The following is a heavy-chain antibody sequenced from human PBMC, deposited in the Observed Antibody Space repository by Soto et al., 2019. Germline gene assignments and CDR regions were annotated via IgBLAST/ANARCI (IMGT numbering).Heavy chain of an antibody. CDR1: GFTFSNAW. V-gene: IGHV3-15*01. Sequence: EVQLVESGGGLVKPGGSLRLSCAASGFTFSNAWMSWVRQAPGKGLEWVGRIKSKTDGGTTDYAAPVKGRFTISRDDSKNTLYLQMNSLKTEDTAVYYCARERLRSYFDYWGQGTLVTVSS. CDR3: ARERLRSYFDY. D-gene: IGHD4-17*01. J-gene: IGHJ4*02. CDR2: IKSKTDGGTT.